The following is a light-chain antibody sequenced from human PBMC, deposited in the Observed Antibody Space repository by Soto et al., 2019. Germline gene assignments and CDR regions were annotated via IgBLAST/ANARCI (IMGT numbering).Light chain of an antibody. CDR3: QQYYSTWT. CDR1: QSFLYSSNNKNY. J-gene: IGKJ1*01. CDR2: WAS. V-gene: IGKV4-1*01. Sequence: DVGMTQSPDSLAVSLSERATINCKSSQSFLYSSNNKNYVAWYQQKPGQPPKLLIYWASTRESGVPDRFSGSGSGTDFTLTISSLQAEDVAVYYCQQYYSTWTFGQGTKVDI.